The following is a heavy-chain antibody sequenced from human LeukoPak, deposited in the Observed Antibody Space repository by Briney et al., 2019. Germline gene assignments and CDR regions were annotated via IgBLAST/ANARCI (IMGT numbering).Heavy chain of an antibody. J-gene: IGHJ5*02. CDR1: GYSISSDYY. V-gene: IGHV4-38-2*02. Sequence: SETLSLTSTVSGYSISSDYYWGWIRQPPGKGLEWIGTIYYSGSTYYNPSLKSRVTISVDSSKNQFSLRMRSVTAADTAVYYCARESLTWLQSRTSWFDPWGQGTLVTVSS. CDR2: IYYSGST. CDR3: ARESLTWLQSRTSWFDP. D-gene: IGHD5-24*01.